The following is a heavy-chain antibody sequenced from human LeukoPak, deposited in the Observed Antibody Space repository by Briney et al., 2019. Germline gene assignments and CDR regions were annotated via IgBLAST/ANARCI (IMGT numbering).Heavy chain of an antibody. V-gene: IGHV1-18*01. CDR1: GYTFTSYG. CDR2: INAYNGNT. CDR3: ARRQGTTLSFDY. D-gene: IGHD1-1*01. J-gene: IGHJ4*02. Sequence: GASVKVSCKASGYTFTSYGFSWVRQAPGQGLERMGWINAYNGNTNYAQKLQGRVTMTTDTSTSTAYMELRSLRFDDTAVYYCARRQGTTLSFDYWGQGTLVTVSS.